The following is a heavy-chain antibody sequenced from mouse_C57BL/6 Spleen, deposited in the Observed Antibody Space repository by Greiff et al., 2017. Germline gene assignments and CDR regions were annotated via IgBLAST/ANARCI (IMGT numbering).Heavy chain of an antibody. V-gene: IGHV3-6*01. CDR3: ARGVGTTAAY. Sequence: VQLQQSGPGLVKPSQSLSLTCSVTGYSITSGYYWNWIRQFPGNKLEWMGYISYDGSNNYNPSLKNRISITRDTSKNQFFLKLNSVTTEDTATYYCARGVGTTAAYWGQGTLVTVSA. CDR2: ISYDGSN. CDR1: GYSITSGYY. J-gene: IGHJ3*01. D-gene: IGHD2-3*01.